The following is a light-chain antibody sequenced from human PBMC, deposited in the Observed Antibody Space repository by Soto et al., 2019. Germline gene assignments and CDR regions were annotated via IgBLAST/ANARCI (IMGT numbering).Light chain of an antibody. V-gene: IGLV1-40*01. CDR1: SSNIGAGYD. Sequence: QAVVTQPPSVSGAPGQRVTISCTGSSSNIGAGYDVHWYQQLPGTAPRLLIYDNSHRPSGVPDRFSGSKSATSASLAITGLQAEDEGDYYCQSYDNSLRGVFGGGTKLT. CDR3: QSYDNSLRGV. CDR2: DNS. J-gene: IGLJ2*01.